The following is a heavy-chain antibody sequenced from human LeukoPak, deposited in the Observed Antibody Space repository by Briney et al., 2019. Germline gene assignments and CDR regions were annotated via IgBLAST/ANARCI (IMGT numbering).Heavy chain of an antibody. D-gene: IGHD3-16*02. CDR2: IYYSGST. V-gene: IGHV4-39*01. CDR1: VGTIRSGSYY. Sequence: SETLSLNCSVPVGTIRSGSYYWGWIRQPPGKGLEWIGNIYYSGSTYYNPSLKCRVTISEDTSKNQFALKLSSVTAADTAVYYIPRLSAREDRYWYFDYGGRGTLVTVSS. J-gene: IGHJ4*01. CDR3: PRLSAREDRYWYFDY.